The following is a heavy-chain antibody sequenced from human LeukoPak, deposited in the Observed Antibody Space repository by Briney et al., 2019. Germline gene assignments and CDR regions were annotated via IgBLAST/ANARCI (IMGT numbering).Heavy chain of an antibody. J-gene: IGHJ6*03. CDR1: GFTVSSNY. CDR2: IYSGGST. Sequence: GGSLRLSCAASGFTVSSNYMSWVRQAPGKGLEWVSVIYSGGSTYYADSVKGRFTISRDNSKNTLYLQMNSLRAEDTAVYYCARGGVNDFWSGYYTGIEDYYYMDVWGKGTTVTVSS. D-gene: IGHD3-3*01. CDR3: ARGGVNDFWSGYYTGIEDYYYMDV. V-gene: IGHV3-53*01.